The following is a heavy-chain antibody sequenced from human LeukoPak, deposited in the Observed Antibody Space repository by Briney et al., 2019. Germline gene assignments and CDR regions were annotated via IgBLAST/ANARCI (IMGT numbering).Heavy chain of an antibody. CDR2: SGSGDTT. D-gene: IGHD2-21*01. J-gene: IGHJ4*02. CDR1: RFTFSSYT. Sequence: GGSLRLSCAASRFTFSSYTMSWFPQAPGKGLEWVSASGSGDTTYYADSVKGRFTISRDNSKNPLYLPMNSLRAEDTAVYYCAKEPLYYSWGQGTLVTVSS. V-gene: IGHV3-23*01. CDR3: AKEPLYYS.